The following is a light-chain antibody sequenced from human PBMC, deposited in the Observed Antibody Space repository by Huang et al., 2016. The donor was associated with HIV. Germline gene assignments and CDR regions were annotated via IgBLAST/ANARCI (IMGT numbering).Light chain of an antibody. V-gene: IGKV3-15*01. J-gene: IGKJ2*01. Sequence: EIVMTQSPATLSVSPGEKATLSCRGSQSVSSNLAWYQQKPGQAPRLLIYGASTMATGIPARFSGSGSGTEFTLTISSLQSEDFAVYYCQQYNNWPPEYTFGQGTKLEIK. CDR1: QSVSSN. CDR2: GAS. CDR3: QQYNNWPPEYT.